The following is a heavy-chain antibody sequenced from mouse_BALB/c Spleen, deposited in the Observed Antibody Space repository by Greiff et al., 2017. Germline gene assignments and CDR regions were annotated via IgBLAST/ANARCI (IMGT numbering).Heavy chain of an antibody. CDR3: ARRLLHGYYFDY. CDR2: IYWDDDK. CDR1: GFSLSTSGMG. Sequence: QVTLKVSGPGILQPSQTLSLTCSFSGFSLSTSGMGVSWIRQPSGKGLEWLAHIYWDDDKRYNPSLKSRLTISKDTSRNQVFLKITSVDTADTATYYCARRLLHGYYFDYWGQGTTLTVSS. J-gene: IGHJ2*01. V-gene: IGHV8-12*01. D-gene: IGHD2-3*01.